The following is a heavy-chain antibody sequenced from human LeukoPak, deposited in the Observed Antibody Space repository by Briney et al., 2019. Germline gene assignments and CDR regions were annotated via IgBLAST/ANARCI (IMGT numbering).Heavy chain of an antibody. CDR2: IYYSGST. D-gene: IGHD3-3*01. J-gene: IGHJ4*02. CDR1: GGSISSGDYY. Sequence: PSETLSLTCTVSGGSISSGDYYWGWIRQPPGKGLEWIGSIYYSGSTYYNPSLKSRVTISVDTSKNQFSLKLSSVTAADTAVYYCARHVSHYDFWSGYYGYFDYWGQGTLVTVSS. V-gene: IGHV4-39*01. CDR3: ARHVSHYDFWSGYYGYFDY.